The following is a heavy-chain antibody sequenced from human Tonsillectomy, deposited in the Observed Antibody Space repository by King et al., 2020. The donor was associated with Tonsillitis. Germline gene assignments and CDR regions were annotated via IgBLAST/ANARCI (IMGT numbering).Heavy chain of an antibody. CDR1: GGSISSGDYY. CDR3: ARSRSYRLKPILPFDY. J-gene: IGHJ4*02. D-gene: IGHD3-16*02. Sequence: QLQESGPGLVKPSQTLSLTCTVSGGSISSGDYYWSWIRQPPGKGLEWIGYIYYSGSTYYNPSLKSRVTISVDTSKNQFSLKLSSVTAADTAVYYCARSRSYRLKPILPFDYWGQGTLVTVSS. V-gene: IGHV4-30-4*01. CDR2: IYYSGST.